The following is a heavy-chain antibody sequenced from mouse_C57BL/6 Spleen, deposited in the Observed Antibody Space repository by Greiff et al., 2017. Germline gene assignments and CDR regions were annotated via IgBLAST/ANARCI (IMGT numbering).Heavy chain of an antibody. CDR1: GYTFTDYN. V-gene: IGHV1-18*01. Sequence: VQLQQSGPELVKPGASVKIPCKASGYTFTDYNMDWVKQSHGKSLEWIGDINPNNGGTIYNQKFKGKATLTVDKSSSTAYMELRSLTSEDTAVYYCARTTTVVDGYFDVWGTGTTVTVSS. D-gene: IGHD1-1*01. J-gene: IGHJ1*03. CDR3: ARTTTVVDGYFDV. CDR2: INPNNGGT.